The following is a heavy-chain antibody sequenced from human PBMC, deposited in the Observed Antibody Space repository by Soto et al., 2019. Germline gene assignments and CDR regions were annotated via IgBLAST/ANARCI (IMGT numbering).Heavy chain of an antibody. J-gene: IGHJ4*02. CDR1: NGSISGFY. V-gene: IGHV4-59*12. CDR3: VRVGVGIGNHFDS. D-gene: IGHD1-26*01. Sequence: SETLSLTCSVSNGSISGFYWTWIRQPPGKILEWIGCIHYSGRTDYNPSLTSRATMSVDTSKNQFSLNLKSITAADTADYYCVRVGVGIGNHFDSWGRGTLVTVSS. CDR2: IHYSGRT.